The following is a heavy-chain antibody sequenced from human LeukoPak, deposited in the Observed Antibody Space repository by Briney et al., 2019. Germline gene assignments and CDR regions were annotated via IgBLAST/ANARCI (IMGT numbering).Heavy chain of an antibody. V-gene: IGHV3-74*01. D-gene: IGHD6-6*01. J-gene: IGHJ6*02. CDR3: ARNGIIAARQYYYGMDV. Sequence: GGSLRLSCAASGFTFSSYWMHWVRQAPGKGLVWVSRIKSDGSSTNYADSVKGRFTISRDNAKNTLYLQMNNLRAEDTAVYYCARNGIIAARQYYYGMDVWGQGTTVTVSS. CDR2: IKSDGSST. CDR1: GFTFSSYW.